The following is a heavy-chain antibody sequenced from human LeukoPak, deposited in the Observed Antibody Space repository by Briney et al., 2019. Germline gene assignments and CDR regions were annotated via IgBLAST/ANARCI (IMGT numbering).Heavy chain of an antibody. Sequence: GGSLRLSCVASGFTLSRYWVTWVRQAPGKGLEWVANIRQDGSDKYYMDSVKGRFTISRDNAKNSVYLQMNSLRVEDTAVYYCARGIAAAGSYWGQGTLVTVSS. V-gene: IGHV3-7*03. CDR2: IRQDGSDK. D-gene: IGHD6-13*01. J-gene: IGHJ4*02. CDR3: ARGIAAAGSY. CDR1: GFTLSRYW.